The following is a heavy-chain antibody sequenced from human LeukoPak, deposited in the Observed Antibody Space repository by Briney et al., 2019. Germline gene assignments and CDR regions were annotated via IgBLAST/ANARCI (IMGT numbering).Heavy chain of an antibody. J-gene: IGHJ3*01. CDR2: IYYSGST. D-gene: IGHD3-22*01. CDR1: CGSISSTSYD. V-gene: IGHV4-39*01. Sequence: SETLSLTCAVSCGSISSTSYDWAWIRQPPGKGLEWIGTIYYSGSTYHNPSLKSRVTMSVDTSRNQFSLKLSSVDAADTAVYYCAKAGVRYFDSSGLYAFDFWGQGTTVTVSS. CDR3: AKAGVRYFDSSGLYAFDF.